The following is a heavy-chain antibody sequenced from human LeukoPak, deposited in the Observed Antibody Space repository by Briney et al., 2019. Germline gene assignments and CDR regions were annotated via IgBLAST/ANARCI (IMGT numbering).Heavy chain of an antibody. V-gene: IGHV3-7*05. J-gene: IGHJ4*02. D-gene: IGHD5-12*01. CDR3: ARVVNSGHDHYYFDY. CDR1: GFTFSSYW. Sequence: GGSLRLSCAASGFTFSSYWMSWVRQAPGKGLEWVANIKQDGSEKYYVDSVKGRFTISRDNAKNSLYLQMNSLRAEDTAVYYCARVVNSGHDHYYFDYWGQGTLVTVSS. CDR2: IKQDGSEK.